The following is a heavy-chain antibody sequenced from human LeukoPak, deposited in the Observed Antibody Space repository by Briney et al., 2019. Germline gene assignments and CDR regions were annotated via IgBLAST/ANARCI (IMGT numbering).Heavy chain of an antibody. CDR2: IYYSGST. V-gene: IGHV4-30-4*08. J-gene: IGHJ3*02. Sequence: SETLSLTCTVSGGSISSGGYYWSWIRQHPGKGLEWIGYIYYSGSTNYNPSLKSRVTISVDTSKNQFSLKLSSVTAADTAVYYCAKYYYDSSGYSDAFDIWGQGTMVTVSS. CDR3: AKYYYDSSGYSDAFDI. CDR1: GGSISSGGYY. D-gene: IGHD3-22*01.